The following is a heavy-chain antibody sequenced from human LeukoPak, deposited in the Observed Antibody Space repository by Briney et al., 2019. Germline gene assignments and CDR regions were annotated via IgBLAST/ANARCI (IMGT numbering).Heavy chain of an antibody. D-gene: IGHD1-26*01. CDR2: ISGSGGST. J-gene: IGHJ4*02. CDR1: GFTFSTYG. CDR3: VRDRGTYRPIDY. Sequence: GGSLRLSCAASGFTFSTYGMSWVRQAPGKGLEWVSAISGSGGSTYYADSVKGRLTISRDNSKNTLYLQMNSLRAEDRAIYYCVRDRGTYRPIDYWGQGTLVTVSS. V-gene: IGHV3-23*01.